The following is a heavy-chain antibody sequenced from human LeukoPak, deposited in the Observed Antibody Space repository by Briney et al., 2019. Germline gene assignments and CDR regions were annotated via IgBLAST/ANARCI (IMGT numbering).Heavy chain of an antibody. Sequence: PGGSLRLSCAASGFTFSSYAMNWVRQAPGKGLVWVSALNYGGDNTSYADSVKGRFTISRDNSKITLYLQMNSLRAEDTAVYFCAKRDCGAGTCYFDYWGQGTLVTVSS. V-gene: IGHV3-23*01. CDR3: AKRDCGAGTCYFDY. CDR2: LNYGGDNT. D-gene: IGHD2-15*01. J-gene: IGHJ4*02. CDR1: GFTFSSYA.